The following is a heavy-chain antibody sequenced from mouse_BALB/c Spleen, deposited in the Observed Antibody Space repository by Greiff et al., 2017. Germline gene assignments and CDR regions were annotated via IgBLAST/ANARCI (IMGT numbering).Heavy chain of an antibody. D-gene: IGHD1-1*01. J-gene: IGHJ4*01. V-gene: IGHV1-80*01. Sequence: QVQLQQSGAELVRPGSSVKISCKASGYAFSSYWMNWVKQRPGQGLEWIGQIYPGDGDTNYNGKFKGKATLTADKSSSTAYMQLSSLTSEDSAVYFCARSTYGRGAMDYWGQGTSVTVSS. CDR2: IYPGDGDT. CDR3: ARSTYGRGAMDY. CDR1: GYAFSSYW.